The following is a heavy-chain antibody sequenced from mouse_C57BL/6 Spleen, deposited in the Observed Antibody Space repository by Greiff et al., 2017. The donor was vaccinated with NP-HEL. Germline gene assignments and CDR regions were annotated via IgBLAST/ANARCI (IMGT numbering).Heavy chain of an antibody. Sequence: QVQLQQSGPELVKPGASVKISCKASGYAFSSSWMNWVKQRPGKGLEWIGRIYPGDGDTNYNGKFKGKATLTADKSSSTAYMQLSSLTSEDSAVYFCASPYYYGSSWFAYWGQGTLVTVSA. D-gene: IGHD1-1*01. CDR3: ASPYYYGSSWFAY. CDR2: IYPGDGDT. V-gene: IGHV1-82*01. CDR1: GYAFSSSW. J-gene: IGHJ3*01.